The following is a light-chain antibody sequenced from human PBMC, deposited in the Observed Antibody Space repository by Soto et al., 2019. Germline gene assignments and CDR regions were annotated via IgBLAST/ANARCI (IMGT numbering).Light chain of an antibody. V-gene: IGKV1-17*01. Sequence: DIQMTQSPSSLSASVGDRVTITCRASQDIRSDLGWYQQKPGKAPKRLIYAASSLQSGLPSRFSGSAPGTEFTLTISSLQPEDSATYYCLQHNSYPITFGQGTRLEIK. CDR2: AAS. CDR1: QDIRSD. CDR3: LQHNSYPIT. J-gene: IGKJ5*01.